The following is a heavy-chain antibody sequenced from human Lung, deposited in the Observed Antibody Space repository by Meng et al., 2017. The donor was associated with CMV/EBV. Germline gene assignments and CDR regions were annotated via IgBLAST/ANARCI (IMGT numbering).Heavy chain of an antibody. CDR2: IYYSGST. CDR1: GGSISSGGYY. V-gene: IGHV4-31*03. Sequence: SETLSLXCTVSGGSISSGGYYWSWIRQHPGKGLEWIGYIYYSGSTYYNPSLKSRVTISVDTSKNQFSLKLSSVTAADTAVYYCARDRCSSTSCYFGSYYYGMDVWGQGTXVTVSS. J-gene: IGHJ6*02. D-gene: IGHD2-2*01. CDR3: ARDRCSSTSCYFGSYYYGMDV.